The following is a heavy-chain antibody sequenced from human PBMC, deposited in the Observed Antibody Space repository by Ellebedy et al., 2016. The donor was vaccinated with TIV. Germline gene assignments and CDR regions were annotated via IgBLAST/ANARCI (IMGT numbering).Heavy chain of an antibody. CDR1: GGTFSSYG. V-gene: IGHV1-69*04. CDR3: AATSGSYRSMLLAGPLDDAFDI. Sequence: AASVKVSCKASGGTFSSYGISWVRQAPGQGLEWMGRNIPILGIPNYAPTFQERVTITRDMSTSPAFMELSSLRTDDPAVYYCAATSGSYRSMLLAGPLDDAFDIWGQGTMVTVSS. J-gene: IGHJ3*02. D-gene: IGHD1-26*01. CDR2: NIPILGIP.